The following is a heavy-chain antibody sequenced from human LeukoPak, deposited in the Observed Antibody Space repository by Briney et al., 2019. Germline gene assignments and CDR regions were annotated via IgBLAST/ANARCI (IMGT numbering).Heavy chain of an antibody. V-gene: IGHV3-74*01. Sequence: PGGSLRLSCAASGFTFSSSWMHWVRQAPGKGLVWVSRITRDGSSTTYADSVKGRFTTSRDNAKNTLYLQMDSLRDDDTAVYYCARDPGYESWSPFWGGMDVWGNGTTVIVSP. D-gene: IGHD3-16*01. CDR2: ITRDGSST. CDR3: ARDPGYESWSPFWGGMDV. CDR1: GFTFSSSW. J-gene: IGHJ6*04.